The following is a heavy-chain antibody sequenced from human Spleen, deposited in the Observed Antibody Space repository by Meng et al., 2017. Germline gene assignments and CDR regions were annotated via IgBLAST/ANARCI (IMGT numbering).Heavy chain of an antibody. Sequence: QVHLWESWGGLVQPGKSLRLPLADSGFTFSTYPIHWVRRAPGKGLEWVSVISSDGSNKWYADSVKGRFIISRDNSKNTLYLQMNSLRAEDTAVYYCATNDLDYWDQGTLVTVSS. V-gene: IGHV3-30*04. CDR2: ISSDGSNK. CDR1: GFTFSTYP. CDR3: ATNDLDY. J-gene: IGHJ4*02. D-gene: IGHD1-1*01.